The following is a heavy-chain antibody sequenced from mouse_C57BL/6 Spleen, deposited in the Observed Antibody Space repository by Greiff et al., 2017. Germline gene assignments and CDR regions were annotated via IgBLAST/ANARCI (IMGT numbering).Heavy chain of an antibody. CDR1: GYAFSSSW. CDR3: ARELRYVDY. CDR2: IYPGDGDT. Sequence: QVQLKQSGPELVKPGASVKISCKASGYAFSSSWMNWVKPRPGKGLEWIGRIYPGDGDTNYNGKFKGKATLTADKSSSTAYMQLSSLTSEDSAVYFCARELRYVDYWGQGTTLTVSS. J-gene: IGHJ2*01. D-gene: IGHD4-1*01. V-gene: IGHV1-82*01.